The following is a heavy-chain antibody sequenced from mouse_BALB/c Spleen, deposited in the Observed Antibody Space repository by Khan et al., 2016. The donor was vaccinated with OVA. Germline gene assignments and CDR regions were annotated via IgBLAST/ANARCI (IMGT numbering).Heavy chain of an antibody. CDR2: ILPGSGSR. CDR3: ARVNYGSRDYFDY. V-gene: IGHV1-9*01. Sequence: QVQLQQSGAELMKPGASVKISCKATGYTFSGYWLEWVKQRPGHGLEWIGEILPGSGSRNYNEKFKGKATFTADISSKTTYMQLSSLTSEDSAVYYCARVNYGSRDYFDYWGKGTTLTVSS. D-gene: IGHD1-1*01. CDR1: GYTFSGYW. J-gene: IGHJ2*01.